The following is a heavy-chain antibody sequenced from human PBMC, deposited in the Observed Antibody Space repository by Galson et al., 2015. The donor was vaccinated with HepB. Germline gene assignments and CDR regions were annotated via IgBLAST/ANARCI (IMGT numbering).Heavy chain of an antibody. CDR2: IKSKTDGGTT. D-gene: IGHD3-16*01. CDR1: GFTFSNAW. J-gene: IGHJ4*02. CDR3: TSGELVHWGIDY. Sequence: SLRLSCAASGFTFSNAWMSWVRQAPGKGLEWVGRIKSKTDGGTTDYAAPVKGRFTISRDDSKNTLYLQMNSLKTEDTAVYYCTSGELVHWGIDYWGQGTLVTVSS. V-gene: IGHV3-15*07.